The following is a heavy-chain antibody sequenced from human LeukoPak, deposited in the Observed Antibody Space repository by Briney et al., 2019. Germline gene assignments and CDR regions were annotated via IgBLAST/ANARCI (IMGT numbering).Heavy chain of an antibody. Sequence: GGSLRLSCAASGFTFSSYDMHWVRQATGKGLEWVSAIGTGHDTYYPGSVKGRFAISRENAKNSLYLQMNSLRVEDTAVYYCARQKTPHGNFDYWGQGTLVTVSS. CDR2: IGTGHDT. CDR1: GFTFSSYD. V-gene: IGHV3-13*01. D-gene: IGHD1-26*01. CDR3: ARQKTPHGNFDY. J-gene: IGHJ4*02.